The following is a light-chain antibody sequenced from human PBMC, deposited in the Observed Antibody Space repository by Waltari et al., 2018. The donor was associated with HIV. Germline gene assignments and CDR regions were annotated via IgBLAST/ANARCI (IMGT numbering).Light chain of an antibody. Sequence: QSVLTQPPSASGTPGQRVTISCSGSSSNIERNTVNWYQQFPGTTPKVVIYSSNQRPSGVPDRFSGARSGTSAPLAISGLQSEDEAHYYCAAWDDSLDGYVFGPGTEVTVL. V-gene: IGLV1-44*01. CDR1: SSNIERNT. J-gene: IGLJ1*01. CDR3: AAWDDSLDGYV. CDR2: SSN.